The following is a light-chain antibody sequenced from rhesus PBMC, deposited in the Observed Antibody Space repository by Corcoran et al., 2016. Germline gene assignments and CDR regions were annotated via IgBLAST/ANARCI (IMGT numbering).Light chain of an antibody. J-gene: IGKJ1*01. CDR1: QSVGST. Sequence: ETVMMQSPATLSLSPGERATLSCRASQSVGSTLAWYQQKPGPAPRLLIYYASSRATGIPDRFSGSGSRTEFTLTISSLEPEDVGVYYCQKYNAWPRTFGQGTKVEIK. CDR3: QKYNAWPRT. CDR2: YAS. V-gene: IGKV3-42*02.